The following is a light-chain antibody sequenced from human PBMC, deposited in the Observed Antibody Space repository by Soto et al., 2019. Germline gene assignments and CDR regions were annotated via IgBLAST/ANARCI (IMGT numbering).Light chain of an antibody. CDR2: EVS. CDR3: NSYATGNTRV. CDR1: SSDIGDYDY. Sequence: SALTQPASVSGSPGQSITISCTGSSSDIGDYDYVSWYQQHPGKAPKVLISEVSNRPSGVSNRFSGSKSGNTASLTISGLQAEDEADYYGNSYATGNTRVFGTGTKVTVL. J-gene: IGLJ1*01. V-gene: IGLV2-14*01.